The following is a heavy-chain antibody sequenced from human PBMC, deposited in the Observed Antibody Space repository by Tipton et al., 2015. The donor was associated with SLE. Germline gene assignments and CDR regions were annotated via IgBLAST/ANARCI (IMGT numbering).Heavy chain of an antibody. CDR3: ATRPIESLSSHFDY. J-gene: IGHJ4*02. V-gene: IGHV5-51*03. CDR2: IYPGDSDT. D-gene: IGHD2/OR15-2a*01. CDR1: GYTFTSYW. Sequence: QLVRSGAEVKKPGESLKISCKGSGYTFTSYWIAWVRQMPGKGLEWMGIIYPGDSDTRYSPSFQGQVTISADKSISTAYLQWSSLKASDTAIYYCATRPIESLSSHFDYWGQGTLVTVSS.